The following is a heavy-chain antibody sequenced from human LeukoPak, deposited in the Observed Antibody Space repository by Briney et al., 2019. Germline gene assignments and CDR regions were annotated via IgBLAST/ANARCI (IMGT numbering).Heavy chain of an antibody. J-gene: IGHJ1*01. CDR1: GFTFSSYA. CDR3: ARDLIPAAMAGYFQH. Sequence: GGSLRLSCAASGFTFSSYAMHWVRQAPGKGLEWVAVISYDGSNKYYADSVKGRFTISRDNSKNTLYLQMNNLRAEDTAVYYCARDLIPAAMAGYFQHWGQGTLVTVSS. D-gene: IGHD2-2*01. V-gene: IGHV3-30-3*01. CDR2: ISYDGSNK.